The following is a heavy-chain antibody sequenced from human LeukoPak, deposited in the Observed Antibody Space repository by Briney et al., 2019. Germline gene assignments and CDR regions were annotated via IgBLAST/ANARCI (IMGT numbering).Heavy chain of an antibody. V-gene: IGHV5-51*01. CDR2: IFPGDSDS. D-gene: IGHD5-24*01. CDR1: GYSFTSYW. Sequence: GESLKISCKGSGYSFTSYWIGWVRQMPGKGLEWMGIIFPGDSDSRYSPSFQGQVTISVDKSISTAYLQWNSLKASDTAIYYCARFRDDFHDYWGQGTLIIVSS. J-gene: IGHJ4*02. CDR3: ARFRDDFHDY.